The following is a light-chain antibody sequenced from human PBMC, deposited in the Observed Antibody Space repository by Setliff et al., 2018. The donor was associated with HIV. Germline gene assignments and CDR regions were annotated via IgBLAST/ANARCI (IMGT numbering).Light chain of an antibody. CDR3: CSYAGSYTYV. Sequence: ALAQPRSMSGSPGQSVTISCTGTSSDVDAYDYVSWYQHHPGKAPKLLIYDVSERPSGVPDRFSGSKSGNTASLTISGLQAEDEADYYCCSYAGSYTYVFGTGT. J-gene: IGLJ1*01. CDR1: SSDVDAYDY. V-gene: IGLV2-11*01. CDR2: DVS.